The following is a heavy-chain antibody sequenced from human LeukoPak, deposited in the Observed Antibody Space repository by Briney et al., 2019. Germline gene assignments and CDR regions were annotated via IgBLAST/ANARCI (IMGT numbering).Heavy chain of an antibody. Sequence: GGSLRLSCVASGFTFSHAWMTWVRQAPGRGLEWGSSIRPSGDNTYYGDSVKGRFTISRDNSKNTVYLQMNNMRVDDTAVYYCARVAGWHWFDPWGQGTLVTVSS. CDR2: IRPSGDNT. CDR1: GFTFSHAW. J-gene: IGHJ5*02. V-gene: IGHV3-23*01. D-gene: IGHD6-19*01. CDR3: ARVAGWHWFDP.